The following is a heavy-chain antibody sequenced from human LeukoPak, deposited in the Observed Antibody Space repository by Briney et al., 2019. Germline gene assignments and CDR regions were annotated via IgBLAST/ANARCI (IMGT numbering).Heavy chain of an antibody. CDR2: GST. D-gene: IGHD3-22*01. CDR3: ARVVSMTMIVVIPLYFDY. Sequence: GSTYYNPSLKSRVTISVDTSKTHFSLKLTSVTAADTAVYYCARVVSMTMIVVIPLYFDYWGQGTLVTVSS. V-gene: IGHV4-30-2*04. J-gene: IGHJ4*02.